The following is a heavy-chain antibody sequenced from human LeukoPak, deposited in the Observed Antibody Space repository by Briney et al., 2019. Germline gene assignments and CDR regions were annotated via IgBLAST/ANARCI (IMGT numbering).Heavy chain of an antibody. CDR2: IYYSGST. CDR1: GGSISSSSYY. J-gene: IGHJ4*02. CDR3: ARYGDYEGFDY. D-gene: IGHD4-17*01. V-gene: IGHV4-39*07. Sequence: SETLSLTCTVSGGSISSSSYYWGWIRQPPGKGLEWIGSIYYSGSTYYNPSLKSRVTISVDTSKNQFSLKLSSVTAADTAVYYCARYGDYEGFDYWGQGALVTVSS.